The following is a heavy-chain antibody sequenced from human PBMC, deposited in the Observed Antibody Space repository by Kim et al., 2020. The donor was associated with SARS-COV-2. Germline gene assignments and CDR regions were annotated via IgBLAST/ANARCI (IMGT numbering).Heavy chain of an antibody. Sequence: GGSLRLSCAASGFTFGDYAMHWVRQAPGKGLEWVSGISWNSGSICYADSVKGRFTISRDNAKNSLYLQMNSLRAEDTALYYCAKHMGGSSTYFDYWGQGTLDTVSS. V-gene: IGHV3-9*01. D-gene: IGHD1-26*01. CDR1: GFTFGDYA. J-gene: IGHJ4*02. CDR3: AKHMGGSSTYFDY. CDR2: ISWNSGSI.